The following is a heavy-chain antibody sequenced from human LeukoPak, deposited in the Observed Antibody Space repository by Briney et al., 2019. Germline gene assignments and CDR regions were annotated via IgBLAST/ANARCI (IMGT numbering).Heavy chain of an antibody. Sequence: ASVKVSCKASGYTFTSYGIRWVRQATGQGLEWMGWMNPNSGNTGYAQKFQGRVTMTRNTSISTAYMELSSLRSEDTAVYYCARGGPRYYDFWSGYYFTWGQGTLVTVSS. CDR1: GYTFTSYG. CDR3: ARGGPRYYDFWSGYYFT. J-gene: IGHJ5*02. CDR2: MNPNSGNT. D-gene: IGHD3-3*01. V-gene: IGHV1-8*01.